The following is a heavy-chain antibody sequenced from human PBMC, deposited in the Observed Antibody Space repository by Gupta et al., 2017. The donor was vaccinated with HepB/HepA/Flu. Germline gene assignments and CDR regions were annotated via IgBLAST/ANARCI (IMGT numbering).Heavy chain of an antibody. V-gene: IGHV4-30-4*01. CDR2: IYYSGST. CDR3: ARADSIRRITMIVVVSDAFDI. CDR1: GGSISSGAYY. D-gene: IGHD3-22*01. J-gene: IGHJ3*02. Sequence: QVQLQESGPGLVKPSQTLSLTCTVSGGSISSGAYYWSWIRTPPRKGLEWIGYIYYSGSTYYNPSLKSRVTISVDTSKNQFSLKLSSVTAADTAVYYCARADSIRRITMIVVVSDAFDIWGQGTMVTVAS.